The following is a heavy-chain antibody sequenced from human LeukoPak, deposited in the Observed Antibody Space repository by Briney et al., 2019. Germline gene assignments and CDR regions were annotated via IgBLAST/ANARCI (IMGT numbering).Heavy chain of an antibody. CDR3: ARDLNYDFWSGNIDY. Sequence: GGSLRLSCAASGFTFSSYWMYWVRQAPGKGLVWVSRINSDGSSTSYADSVKGRFTISRDNAKNTLYLQMNSLRAEDTAVYYCARDLNYDFWSGNIDYWGQGTLVTVSS. V-gene: IGHV3-74*01. J-gene: IGHJ4*02. CDR2: INSDGSST. CDR1: GFTFSSYW. D-gene: IGHD3-3*01.